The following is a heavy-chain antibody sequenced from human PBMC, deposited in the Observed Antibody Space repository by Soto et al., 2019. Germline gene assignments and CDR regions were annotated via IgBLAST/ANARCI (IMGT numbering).Heavy chain of an antibody. CDR1: GFTFSSYA. CDR2: ISGSGGST. D-gene: IGHD6-13*01. CDR3: AKDRAPEYSSSWYPTGFDY. J-gene: IGHJ4*02. Sequence: GGSLRLSCAASGFTFSSYAMSWVRQAPGKGLEWVSAISGSGGSTYYADSVKGRFTISRDNSKNTLYLQMNSLRAEDTDVYYCAKDRAPEYSSSWYPTGFDYWGQGTLVTVSS. V-gene: IGHV3-23*01.